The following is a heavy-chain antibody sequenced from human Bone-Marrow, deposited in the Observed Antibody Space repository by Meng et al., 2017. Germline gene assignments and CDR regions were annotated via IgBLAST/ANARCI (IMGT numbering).Heavy chain of an antibody. J-gene: IGHJ4*02. CDR2: IKSNTDGGTA. Sequence: VDLVWCGGVLVKPGGSLILSCAASGFYFSNAWMSWGRQAPGKGLGGVGRIKSNTDGGTAEYAAPVTGRFTISRDDSKSTLYLQMSGLRIDDTGVYYCTWDDKAVSDYWGQGTLVTVSS. CDR1: GFYFSNAW. V-gene: IGHV3-15*01. D-gene: IGHD3-9*01. CDR3: TWDDKAVSDY.